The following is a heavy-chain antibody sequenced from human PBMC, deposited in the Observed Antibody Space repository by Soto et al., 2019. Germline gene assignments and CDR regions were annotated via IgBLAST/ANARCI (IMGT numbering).Heavy chain of an antibody. V-gene: IGHV4-59*01. Sequence: LSLTCSVSGGSMSEYFWSWIRQSPERGLGWIGYVYYLGSTDYNPSLKSRVTISVDTSKRQFSLRLSSVTAADAAIYYCARDGYDGSGSPYPAYWGPGTQVTVSS. CDR1: GGSMSEYF. CDR2: VYYLGST. J-gene: IGHJ4*02. D-gene: IGHD3-10*01. CDR3: ARDGYDGSGSPYPAY.